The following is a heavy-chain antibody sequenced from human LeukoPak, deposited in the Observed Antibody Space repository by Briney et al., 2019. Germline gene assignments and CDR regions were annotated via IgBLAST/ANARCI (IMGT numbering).Heavy chain of an antibody. CDR3: AVGTVGTYTYDY. J-gene: IGHJ4*02. CDR1: GYTFTSYD. D-gene: IGHD2-2*02. V-gene: IGHV1-69*13. Sequence: SVKVSCKASGYTFTSYDINWVRQTTGQGLEWMGGIIPIFGTANYAQKFQGRVTITADESTSTAYMELSSLRSEDTAVYYCAVGTVGTYTYDYWGQGTLVTVSS. CDR2: IIPIFGTA.